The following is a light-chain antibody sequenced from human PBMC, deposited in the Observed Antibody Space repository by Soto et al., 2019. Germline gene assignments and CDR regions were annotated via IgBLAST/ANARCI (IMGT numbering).Light chain of an antibody. V-gene: IGLV1-44*01. CDR2: SNN. Sequence: QTVVTQPPSVSGTPGQRVTISCSGGSSNVGGNTVHWYQQFPGAAPRLLIYSNNQRPSGVPDRFSGSTSGTSASLAISGLQSEDESDYYCLLYLLTGVSMFGGGTKLTVL. J-gene: IGLJ3*02. CDR3: LLYLLTGVSM. CDR1: SSNVGGNT.